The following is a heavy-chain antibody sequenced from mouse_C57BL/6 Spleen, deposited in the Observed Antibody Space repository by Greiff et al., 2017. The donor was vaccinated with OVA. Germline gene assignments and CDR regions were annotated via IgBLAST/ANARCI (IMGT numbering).Heavy chain of an antibody. J-gene: IGHJ2*01. CDR3: ARGSGSLYYFDY. CDR1: GYTFTSYW. CDR2: IYPGSGST. D-gene: IGHD1-1*01. Sequence: QVQLQQPGAELVKPGASVKMSCKASGYTFTSYWITWVKQRPGQGLEWIGDIYPGSGSTNYNEKFKSKATLTVDTSSSTAYMQLSSLTSEDSAVYYSARGSGSLYYFDYWGQGTTLTVSS. V-gene: IGHV1-55*01.